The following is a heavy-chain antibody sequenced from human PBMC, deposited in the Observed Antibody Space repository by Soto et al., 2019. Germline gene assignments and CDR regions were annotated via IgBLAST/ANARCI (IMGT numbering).Heavy chain of an antibody. CDR2: ISSRSRSI. J-gene: IGHJ2*01. V-gene: IGHV3-21*01. CDR3: ARGGSLNWYFDL. CDR1: GFTFSSYS. D-gene: IGHD1-26*01. Sequence: GGSLRLSCAASGFTFSSYSMHWVRQAPGKGLEWVSSISSRSRSIYYADSQKGRFTISRDNTKNSLYLQMNNLRAEDTAVYYCARGGSLNWYFDLWGRGTLVTVS.